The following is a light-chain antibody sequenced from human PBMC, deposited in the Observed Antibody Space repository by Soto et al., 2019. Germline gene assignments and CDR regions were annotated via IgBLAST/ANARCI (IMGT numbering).Light chain of an antibody. J-gene: IGKJ4*01. Sequence: DIQMTQSPTTLSASIGDRVTITCRASESIRTWLTWYQHKPGKAPKLLISTASSLQSGVPSRFSGSGSGTEFTLTISSLQPEDFATYYCQQANSFPLTFGGGTKVDIK. CDR3: QQANSFPLT. CDR2: TAS. V-gene: IGKV1-12*01. CDR1: ESIRTW.